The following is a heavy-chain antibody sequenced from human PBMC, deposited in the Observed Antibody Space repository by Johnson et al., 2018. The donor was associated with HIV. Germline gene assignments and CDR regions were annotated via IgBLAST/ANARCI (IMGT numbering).Heavy chain of an antibody. V-gene: IGHV3-30*19. Sequence: QVQLVESGGGVVQPGGSLRLSCAASGFTFSSYGMHWVRQAPGKGLEWVAVISYDGSNKYYADSVKGRFNISRDNAKNSLYLQMNSLRAEDTAVYYCASDHYDSSGYYPEAFDMWGQGTMVTVSS. CDR3: ASDHYDSSGYYPEAFDM. J-gene: IGHJ3*02. CDR1: GFTFSSYG. CDR2: ISYDGSNK. D-gene: IGHD3-22*01.